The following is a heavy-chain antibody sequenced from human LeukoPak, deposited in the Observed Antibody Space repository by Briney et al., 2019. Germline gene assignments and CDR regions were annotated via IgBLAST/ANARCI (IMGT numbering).Heavy chain of an antibody. CDR2: IYDSGNT. CDR1: GFTFSSYA. Sequence: GSLRLSCAASGFTFSSYAMSWVRQPPGKGLEWIGYIYDSGNTNYNPSLKSRVTISRDTSKKQFSLKLSSVTAADTAVYYCARVGGYHGVDAFDIWGQGTIVSVST. V-gene: IGHV4-59*01. CDR3: ARVGGYHGVDAFDI. J-gene: IGHJ3*02. D-gene: IGHD3-22*01.